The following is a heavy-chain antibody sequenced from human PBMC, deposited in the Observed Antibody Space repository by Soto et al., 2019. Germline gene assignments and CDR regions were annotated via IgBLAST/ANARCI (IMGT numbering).Heavy chain of an antibody. CDR3: SGVNCSSTSCDVVSGGYAFDI. D-gene: IGHD2-2*01. V-gene: IGHV1-69*02. CDR1: GGTFSSYT. J-gene: IGHJ3*02. Sequence: QFQLVQSGAEVPKPGSSVTVSFKASGGTFSSYTISWVRQAPGQGLEWMGRIIPILGIANYAQKFQGRVTITADQSTSTAYMELSSLRSEDTAVYYCSGVNCSSTSCDVVSGGYAFDIWGQGTMVTVSS. CDR2: IIPILGIA.